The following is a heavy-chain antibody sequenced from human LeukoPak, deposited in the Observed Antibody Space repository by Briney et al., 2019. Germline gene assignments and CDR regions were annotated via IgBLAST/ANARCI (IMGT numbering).Heavy chain of an antibody. CDR3: ARVRRSYYYGSGSYYTPRGAFDI. CDR2: IYTSGST. D-gene: IGHD3-10*01. Sequence: SETLSLTCTVSGGSISSYYWSWIRQPAGKGLEWIGRIYTSGSTNYNPSLKSRVTMSVDTSKNQFSLKLSSVTAADTAVYYCARVRRSYYYGSGSYYTPRGAFDIWGQGTMVTVSS. V-gene: IGHV4-4*07. J-gene: IGHJ3*02. CDR1: GGSISSYY.